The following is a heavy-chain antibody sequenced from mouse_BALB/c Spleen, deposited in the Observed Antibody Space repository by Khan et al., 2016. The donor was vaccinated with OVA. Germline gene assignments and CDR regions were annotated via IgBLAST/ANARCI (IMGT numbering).Heavy chain of an antibody. CDR1: GYTFTSYW. D-gene: IGHD2-1*01. CDR2: IFPGTGTT. J-gene: IGHJ3*01. CDR3: ARGYFGNYEFAY. V-gene: IGHV1S132*01. Sequence: QIQLVQSGAELVKPGASVKLSCKTSGYTFTSYWIQWVKQRPGQGLGWIGEIFPGTGTTYYNENFKGKATLTIDTSSTTAYMQLSSLTSEDSAVDFCARGYFGNYEFAYWGQGTLVTVSA.